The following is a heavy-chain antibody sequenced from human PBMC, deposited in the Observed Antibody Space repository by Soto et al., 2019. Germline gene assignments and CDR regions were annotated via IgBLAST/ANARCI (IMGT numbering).Heavy chain of an antibody. CDR2: IYTSGST. CDR1: GGSISSYY. Sequence: SETLSLTCTVSGGSISSYYWSWIRQPAGKGLEWIGRIYTSGSTNYNPSLKSRVTMSVDTSKNQFSLKLSSVTAADPAVYYCARDAVVVTMYHNWFDPWGQGTLVTVS. V-gene: IGHV4-4*07. J-gene: IGHJ5*02. CDR3: ARDAVVVTMYHNWFDP. D-gene: IGHD2-21*02.